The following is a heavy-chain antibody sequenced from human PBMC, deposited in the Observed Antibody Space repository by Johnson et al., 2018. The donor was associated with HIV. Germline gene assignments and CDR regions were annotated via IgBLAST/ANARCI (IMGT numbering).Heavy chain of an antibody. V-gene: IGHV3-30*04. D-gene: IGHD6-13*01. Sequence: QVQLVESGGGVVQPGRSLRLSCAACGFTFSSYAMHWVRQAPGKGLEWVAVISYDGSNKYYADSVKGRFTISRDNSKNTVYLQMNSLRVEDTAVYYCARSGGYPNAFDMWGQGTMVIVSS. CDR3: ARSGGYPNAFDM. CDR1: GFTFSSYA. J-gene: IGHJ3*02. CDR2: ISYDGSNK.